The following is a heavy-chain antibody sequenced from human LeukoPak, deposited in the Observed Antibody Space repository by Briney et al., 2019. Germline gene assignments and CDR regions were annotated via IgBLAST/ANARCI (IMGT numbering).Heavy chain of an antibody. Sequence: SETLSLTCTVSGGSISSSSYYWGWIRQPPGKGLEWIGSIYYSGSTYYNPSLKSRVTISVDTSKNQFSLKLSSVTAADTAVYYCARERRGYSYGYYFDYWGQGTLVTVSS. CDR3: ARERRGYSYGYYFDY. CDR2: IYYSGST. CDR1: GGSISSSSYY. V-gene: IGHV4-39*07. J-gene: IGHJ4*02. D-gene: IGHD5-18*01.